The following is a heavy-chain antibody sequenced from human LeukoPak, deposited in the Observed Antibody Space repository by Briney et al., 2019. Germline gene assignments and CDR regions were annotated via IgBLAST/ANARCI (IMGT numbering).Heavy chain of an antibody. D-gene: IGHD3-22*01. Sequence: PGGSLRLSCAASGFTFSSYGMHWVRQAPGKGLEWVAVISYDGSNKYYADSVKGRFTISRDNSKNTLYLQMNSLRAEDTAVYYCAKGVRPHYYDSSGYLPTRYYGMDVWGQGTTVTVSS. CDR2: ISYDGSNK. CDR3: AKGVRPHYYDSSGYLPTRYYGMDV. J-gene: IGHJ6*02. V-gene: IGHV3-30*18. CDR1: GFTFSSYG.